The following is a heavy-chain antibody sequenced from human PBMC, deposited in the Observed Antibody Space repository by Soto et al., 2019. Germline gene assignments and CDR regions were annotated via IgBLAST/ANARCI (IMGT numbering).Heavy chain of an antibody. CDR3: ASQALQLLLGSACDY. CDR2: INPNSGGT. CDR1: GYTFTGYY. J-gene: IGHJ4*02. V-gene: IGHV1-2*02. D-gene: IGHD5-18*01. Sequence: QVQLVQSGAEVKKPGASVKVSCKASGYTFTGYYMHWVRQAPGQGLEWMGWINPNSGGTNYAQKYQGRVTMPRNTSISTAYVELSRLRSDDTAVYYCASQALQLLLGSACDYWGQGTLVTVSS.